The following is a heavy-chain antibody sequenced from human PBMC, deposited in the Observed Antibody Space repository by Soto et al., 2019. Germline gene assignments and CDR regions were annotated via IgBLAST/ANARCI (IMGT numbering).Heavy chain of an antibody. CDR3: ARLLDSSRYYSGAVNAAFET. D-gene: IGHD3-22*01. V-gene: IGHV1-69*13. CDR2: IIPIFGTA. J-gene: IGHJ3*02. CDR1: GGTFSSYA. Sequence: GASVKVSCKASGGTFSSYAISWVRQAPGQGLEWMGGIIPIFGTANYAQKFQGRVTITADESTSTAYMELSSLRSEDTAVYYCARLLDSSRYYSGAVNAAFETWGQGTMVTVSS.